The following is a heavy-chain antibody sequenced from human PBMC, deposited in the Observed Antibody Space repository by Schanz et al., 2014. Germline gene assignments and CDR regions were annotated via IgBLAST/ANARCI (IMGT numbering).Heavy chain of an antibody. CDR1: GFTFRGYA. CDR3: AKSDAFDI. J-gene: IGHJ3*02. Sequence: EVQLVESGGGLVQPGGSLRLSCAASGFTFRGYAMSWVRQAPGRGLEWVSRINGDGSRTAYADSVKGRFTISRDNAKNTLYLQMNSLRAEDTAVYYCAKSDAFDIWGQGTLVAVSS. CDR2: INGDGSRT. V-gene: IGHV3-74*02.